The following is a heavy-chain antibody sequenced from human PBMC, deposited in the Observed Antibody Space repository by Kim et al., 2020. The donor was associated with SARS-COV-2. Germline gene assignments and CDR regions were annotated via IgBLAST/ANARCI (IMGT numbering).Heavy chain of an antibody. D-gene: IGHD2-15*01. CDR1: GFTFSNAW. V-gene: IGHV3-15*01. CDR3: TTIDCSAGSCCSNY. J-gene: IGHJ4*02. Sequence: GGSLRLSCAASGFTFSNAWMSWVRQAPGMGLEWVGRLKSKPAGGTLDYAAPVEGRFTISRDDSKDTLYLQMNSLKSEDTAVYYCTTIDCSAGSCCSNYWGQGTLVTVSS. CDR2: LKSKPAGGTL.